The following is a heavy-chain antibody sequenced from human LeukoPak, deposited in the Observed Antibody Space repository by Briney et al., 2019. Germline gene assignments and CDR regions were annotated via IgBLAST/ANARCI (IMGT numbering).Heavy chain of an antibody. D-gene: IGHD5-24*01. CDR3: ARKDGDG. Sequence: PSGTLSLTCTVSGVSISSYHWTWIRQPPGEGLEWIGHIYNSGSTNYNPSLRGRVTISLDTSKNQVSLELSSVTAADTAMYYCARKDGDGWGQGTLVTVSS. CDR1: GVSISSYH. V-gene: IGHV4-59*01. CDR2: IYNSGST. J-gene: IGHJ4*02.